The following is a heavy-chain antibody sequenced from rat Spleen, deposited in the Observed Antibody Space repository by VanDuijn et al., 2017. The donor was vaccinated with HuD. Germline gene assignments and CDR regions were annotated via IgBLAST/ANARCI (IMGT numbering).Heavy chain of an antibody. CDR1: GFTFTNYD. D-gene: IGHD1-8*01. J-gene: IGHJ2*01. CDR3: ARPGATGYFDY. Sequence: EVQLVESGGGLVQPGRSMQLSCAASGFTFTNYDMAWVRQAPTTGLERVASISYDGSSTYYRDSVKGRFTISRDNAKSTLYLQMDSLRSEDTAPYYCARPGATGYFDYWGQGVMVTVSS. V-gene: IGHV5-25*01. CDR2: ISYDGSST.